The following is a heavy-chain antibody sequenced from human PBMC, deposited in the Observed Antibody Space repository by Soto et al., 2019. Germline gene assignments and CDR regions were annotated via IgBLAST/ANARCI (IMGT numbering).Heavy chain of an antibody. D-gene: IGHD3-10*01. J-gene: IGHJ6*02. CDR2: INPSGGST. CDR1: GYTFPSYY. CDR3: ARAVFYVSGRYYNMNV. Sequence: ASVKVSCKASGYTFPSYYMHWVRQAPGQGLEWMGIINPSGGSTSYAQKFQGRVTMTRDTSTSTVYMELSSLRSEDTAVYYCARAVFYVSGRYYNMNVWGQGTTVTFSS. V-gene: IGHV1-46*01.